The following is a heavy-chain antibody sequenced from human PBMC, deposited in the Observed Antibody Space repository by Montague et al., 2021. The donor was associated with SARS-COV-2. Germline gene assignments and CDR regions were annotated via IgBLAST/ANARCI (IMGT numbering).Heavy chain of an antibody. D-gene: IGHD2-2*01. CDR3: AKDQGDCSSSRCFRGWTYYYYGMDV. Sequence: SLRLSCAASGFTFSSYGIHWVRQAPGKGLEWVAVISYDGSNKHYADSVKGRFTIPRDNSKNTLYLQMNSLRAEDTAVYYCAKDQGDCSSSRCFRGWTYYYYGMDVWGQGTTVPVS. CDR2: ISYDGSNK. V-gene: IGHV3-30*18. CDR1: GFTFSSYG. J-gene: IGHJ6*02.